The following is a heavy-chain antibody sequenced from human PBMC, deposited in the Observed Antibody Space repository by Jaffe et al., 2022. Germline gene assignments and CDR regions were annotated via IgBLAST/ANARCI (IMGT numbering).Heavy chain of an antibody. Sequence: QVQLQESGPGLVKPSQTLSLTCTVSGGSISSGSYYWSWIRQPAGKGLEWIGRIYTSGSTNYNPSLKSRVTISVDTSKNQFSLKLSSVTAADTAVYYCARLTGTTGYFDYWGQGTLVTVSS. J-gene: IGHJ4*02. V-gene: IGHV4-61*02. CDR2: IYTSGST. D-gene: IGHD1-1*01. CDR1: GGSISSGSYY. CDR3: ARLTGTTGYFDY.